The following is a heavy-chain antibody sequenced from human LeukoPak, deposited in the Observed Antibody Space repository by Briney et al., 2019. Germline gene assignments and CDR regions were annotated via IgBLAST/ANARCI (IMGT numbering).Heavy chain of an antibody. V-gene: IGHV3-21*06. D-gene: IGHD6-19*01. J-gene: IGHJ4*02. CDR3: ARWYSSGWYSDY. CDR2: ISSSSSYI. Sequence: GGSLRLSCAASGFTFSSYSMNWVRQAPGKGLEWVSSISSSSSYIYYADSVKGRFTISRDNAKNTVYLQMNSLRAEDTAVYYCARWYSSGWYSDYWGQGTLVTVSS. CDR1: GFTFSSYS.